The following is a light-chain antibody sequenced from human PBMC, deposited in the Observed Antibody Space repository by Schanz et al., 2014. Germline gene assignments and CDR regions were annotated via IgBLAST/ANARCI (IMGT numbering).Light chain of an antibody. Sequence: EIVLTQSPGTLSLSPGERATLSCRASQSISSKYFAWYQQRPGQAPRLLIYGTFIRATGIPDRFSGSGSGTDFTLTISRLEPEDFAVYYCHQYGISPFTFGPGTKVDIK. V-gene: IGKV3-20*01. CDR3: HQYGISPFT. CDR1: QSISSKY. CDR2: GTF. J-gene: IGKJ3*01.